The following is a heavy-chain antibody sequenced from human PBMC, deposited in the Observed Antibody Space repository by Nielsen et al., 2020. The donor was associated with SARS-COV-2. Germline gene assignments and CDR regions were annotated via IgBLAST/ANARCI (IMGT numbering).Heavy chain of an antibody. J-gene: IGHJ2*01. CDR1: GFTFDDYA. CDR2: ISWNSGSI. Sequence: GGSLRLSCAASGFTFDDYAMHWVRQAPGKGLEWVSGISWNSGSIGYADSVKGRFTISRDNAKNSLYLQMNSLRAEDTALYYCAKDQEGYFDLWGRGTLVTVSS. V-gene: IGHV3-9*01. CDR3: AKDQEGYFDL.